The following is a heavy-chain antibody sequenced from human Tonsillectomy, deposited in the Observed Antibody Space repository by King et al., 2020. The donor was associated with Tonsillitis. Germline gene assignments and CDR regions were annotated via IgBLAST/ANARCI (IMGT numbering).Heavy chain of an antibody. Sequence: VQLQESGPGLLKPSQTLSLTCTVSGGSISSGYYFWSWIRQPPGKPLEWIGRIYASGSTDYNPSLKSRVTMSVDTSKNQFSLRLTPVTAADTAVYYCARDAPASGTKFDSWGQGTLVTVSS. CDR2: IYASGST. D-gene: IGHD2-8*01. CDR1: GGSISSGYYF. CDR3: ARDAPASGTKFDS. V-gene: IGHV4-61*02. J-gene: IGHJ5*01.